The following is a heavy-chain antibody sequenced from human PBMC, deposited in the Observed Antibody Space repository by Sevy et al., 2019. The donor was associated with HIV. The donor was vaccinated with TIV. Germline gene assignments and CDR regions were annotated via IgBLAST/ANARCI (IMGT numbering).Heavy chain of an antibody. Sequence: GGSLRLSCAASGFTFSKYSMSWVRQPPGKGLEWVSTLSFGCGEINYADSVKGRFTISRDNSKSSVYLQMNNLRPEDTPVYYCAREGCTKPHDYWGQGTLVTVSS. CDR3: AREGCTKPHDY. CDR1: GFTFSKYS. V-gene: IGHV3-23*01. CDR2: LSFGCGEI. D-gene: IGHD2-8*01. J-gene: IGHJ4*02.